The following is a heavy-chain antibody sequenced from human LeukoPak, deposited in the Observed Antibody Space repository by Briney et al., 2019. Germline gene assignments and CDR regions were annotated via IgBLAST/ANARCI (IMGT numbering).Heavy chain of an antibody. Sequence: PSQTLSLTCAVYGASFSGYYWSWIRQPPGKGLEWIGEINYSGSTNYNPSLKSRVTISVDTSKNQFSLKLSSVTAADTAVYYCARHGNYYGSGSYYWGQGTLVTVSS. D-gene: IGHD3-10*01. CDR2: INYSGST. CDR3: ARHGNYYGSGSYY. CDR1: GASFSGYY. V-gene: IGHV4-34*01. J-gene: IGHJ4*02.